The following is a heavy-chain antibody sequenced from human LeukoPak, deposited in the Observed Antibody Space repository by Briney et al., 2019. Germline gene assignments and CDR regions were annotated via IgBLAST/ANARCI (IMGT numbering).Heavy chain of an antibody. CDR3: ARAERWELLHGDAFDI. D-gene: IGHD1-26*01. V-gene: IGHV3-11*04. J-gene: IGHJ3*02. Sequence: GGSLRLPCAASGFTFSDYYMSWIRQAPGKGLEWVSYISSSGSTIYYADSVKGRFTISRDNAKNSLYLQMNSLRAEDTAVYYCARAERWELLHGDAFDIWGQGTMVTVSS. CDR2: ISSSGSTI. CDR1: GFTFSDYY.